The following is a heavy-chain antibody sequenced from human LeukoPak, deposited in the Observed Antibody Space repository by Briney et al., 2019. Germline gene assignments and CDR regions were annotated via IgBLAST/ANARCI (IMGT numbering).Heavy chain of an antibody. J-gene: IGHJ4*02. V-gene: IGHV3-23*01. CDR1: GFTFSSYA. CDR3: ATSNKYSSSWYWFDY. Sequence: PGGSLRLSCAASGFTFSSYAMSWVRQAPGKGLEWVSAISGSGGSTYYADSVKGRFTISRDNSKNTLYLQMNSLRAEDTAVYYCATSNKYSSSWYWFDYWGQGTLVTVSS. CDR2: ISGSGGST. D-gene: IGHD6-13*01.